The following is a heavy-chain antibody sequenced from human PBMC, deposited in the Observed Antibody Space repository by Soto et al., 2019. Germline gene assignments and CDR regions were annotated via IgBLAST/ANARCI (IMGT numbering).Heavy chain of an antibody. CDR3: ARGDYNWNGYFDY. J-gene: IGHJ4*02. CDR2: ISSSGSTI. Sequence: CISKAQKKGLKRVSYISSSGSTIYYAASVKVRFNNSRDNAKNSLYPQMNSRRAEDTAVYYCARGDYNWNGYFDYWGQGTLVTVSS. V-gene: IGHV3-11*01. D-gene: IGHD1-20*01.